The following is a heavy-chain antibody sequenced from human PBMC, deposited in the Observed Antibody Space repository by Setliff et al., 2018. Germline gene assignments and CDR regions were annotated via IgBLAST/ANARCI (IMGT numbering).Heavy chain of an antibody. Sequence: ASVKVSCKTSGYTFNDYGITWVRQVPGRGLEWMGWIASATGKTYSAEKFQDRVTLTTDTSMSTAYLELRSLGSDDTAVYYCSRLVRFCTKTACQRLSGGEFWGQGTLVTVSS. CDR1: GYTFNDYG. CDR2: IASATGKT. D-gene: IGHD2-8*01. J-gene: IGHJ4*02. V-gene: IGHV1-18*01. CDR3: SRLVRFCTKTACQRLSGGEF.